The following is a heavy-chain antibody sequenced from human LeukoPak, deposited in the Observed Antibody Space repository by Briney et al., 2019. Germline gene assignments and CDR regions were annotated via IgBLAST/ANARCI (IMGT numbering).Heavy chain of an antibody. CDR2: IYSGGTT. J-gene: IGHJ3*02. V-gene: IGHV3-66*02. CDR3: ARSTRALVPTADDAFDI. CDR1: GFPVSRNY. D-gene: IGHD2-2*01. Sequence: GSLSLSCAASGFPVSRNYMSWVRQAPGKGLEWVSLIYSGGTTYYTDSVRGGFTISRDNSKNTLYLQMNSLRGEDTAVYYCARSTRALVPTADDAFDIWGQGTMVTVSS.